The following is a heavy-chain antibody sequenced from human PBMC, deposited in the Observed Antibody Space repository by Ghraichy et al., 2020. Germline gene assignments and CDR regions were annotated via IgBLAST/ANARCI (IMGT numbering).Heavy chain of an antibody. CDR1: GGTFSSYA. CDR2: IIPIFGTA. D-gene: IGHD5-18*01. J-gene: IGHJ4*02. Sequence: SVKVSCKASGGTFSSYAISWVRQAPGQGLEWMGGIIPIFGTANYAQKFQGRVTITADESTSTAYMELSSLRSEDTAVYYCARLKDTAMGAEFFYFDYWGQGTLVTVSS. CDR3: ARLKDTAMGAEFFYFDY. V-gene: IGHV1-69*13.